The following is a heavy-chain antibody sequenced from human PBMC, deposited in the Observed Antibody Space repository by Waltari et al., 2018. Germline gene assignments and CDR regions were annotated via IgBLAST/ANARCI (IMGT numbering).Heavy chain of an antibody. CDR2: VNSDGSNT. V-gene: IGHV3-74*01. CDR1: GVSLSDRW. Sequence: EVELVESGGGLVQPGGSLRPSCDVSGVSLSDRWMHWVRQTPEKGLVWVERVNSDGSNTAYADSVRGRFIISRDTARNTLFLQMSSVRVDDTALYYCVAATPSSDKWGQGTLVTVSS. D-gene: IGHD6-19*01. CDR3: VAATPSSDK. J-gene: IGHJ4*02.